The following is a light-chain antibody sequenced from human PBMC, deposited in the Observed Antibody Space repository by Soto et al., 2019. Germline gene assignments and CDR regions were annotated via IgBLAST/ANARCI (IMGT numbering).Light chain of an antibody. CDR3: CSYAGNRYV. CDR2: DVS. CDR1: DSDVGGYDY. Sequence: QSALTQPRSVSGSPGQSVTISCTGTDSDVGGYDYVSWYQQYPGKAPKLMIYDVSKRPSGVPDRFSGSKSGNTASLTISGLKAEDEADFYCCSYAGNRYVFGTGTKLTVL. V-gene: IGLV2-11*01. J-gene: IGLJ1*01.